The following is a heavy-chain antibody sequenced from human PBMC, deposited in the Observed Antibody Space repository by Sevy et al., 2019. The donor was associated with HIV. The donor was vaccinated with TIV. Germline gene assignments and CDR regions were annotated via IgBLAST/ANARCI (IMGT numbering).Heavy chain of an antibody. Sequence: GGSLRLSCAASGFTFSRYAMSWVRQAPGKGLEWVSAISGSGGSTYYADSVKGRFTISRDNSKNTLYLQMNSLRAEDTAVYYCAKSKMRRDFWSGYYLYFDYWGQGTLVTVSS. J-gene: IGHJ4*02. CDR2: ISGSGGST. CDR1: GFTFSRYA. D-gene: IGHD3-3*01. V-gene: IGHV3-23*01. CDR3: AKSKMRRDFWSGYYLYFDY.